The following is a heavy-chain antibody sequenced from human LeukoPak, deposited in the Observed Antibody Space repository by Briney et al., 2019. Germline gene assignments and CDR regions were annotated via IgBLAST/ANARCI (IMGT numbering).Heavy chain of an antibody. Sequence: PSETLSLTCAVYGGSFSGYYWSWIRQPPGKGLEWIGSIYYSGSTYYNPSLKSRVTISVDTSKNQFSLKLSSVTAADTAVYYCARIIRYFDWSPRSSRYYYYMDVWGKGTTVTVSS. CDR1: GGSFSGYY. CDR3: ARIIRYFDWSPRSSRYYYYMDV. CDR2: IYYSGST. J-gene: IGHJ6*03. D-gene: IGHD3-9*01. V-gene: IGHV4-34*01.